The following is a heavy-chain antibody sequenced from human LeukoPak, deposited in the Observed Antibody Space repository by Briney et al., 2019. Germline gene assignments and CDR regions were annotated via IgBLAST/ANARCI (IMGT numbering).Heavy chain of an antibody. CDR1: GGSISSSSYY. CDR3: AAQYTYASENSYYPFDY. Sequence: SETLSLTCTVSGGSISSSSYYWGWIRQPPEKGLEWIGNIYYSGSTFYNPSLKSRVTISVDTSKNQFSLKLSSVIAADTAVYYCAAQYTYASENSYYPFDYWGQGTLVAVSS. CDR2: IYYSGST. D-gene: IGHD3-10*01. J-gene: IGHJ4*02. V-gene: IGHV4-39*01.